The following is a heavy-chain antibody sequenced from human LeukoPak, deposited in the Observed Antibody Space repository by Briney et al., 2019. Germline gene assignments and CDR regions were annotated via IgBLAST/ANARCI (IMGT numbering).Heavy chain of an antibody. CDR2: INPNSGGT. D-gene: IGHD5-12*01. Sequence: ASVKVSCKASGYTFTGYYMHWVRQAPGQGLEWMGWINPNSGGTNYAQKFQGRVTITRDTSIITAYMELSRLRSDDTAVYYCARGRVATMPRLESAGDYWGQGTLVTVSS. V-gene: IGHV1-2*02. J-gene: IGHJ4*02. CDR3: ARGRVATMPRLESAGDY. CDR1: GYTFTGYY.